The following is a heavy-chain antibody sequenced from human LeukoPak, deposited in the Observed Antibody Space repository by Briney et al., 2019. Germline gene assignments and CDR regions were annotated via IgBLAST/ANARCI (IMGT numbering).Heavy chain of an antibody. J-gene: IGHJ4*02. CDR2: IYATGNT. D-gene: IGHD5-12*01. CDR3: ARDGYDDSTRGLDY. CDR1: GVSVSSFY. Sequence: KPSETLSLTCTVSGVSVSSFYWTWIRQPAGKGLEWIGRIYATGNTNFNPSLKSRVTISIDTSKNQFSLKLSSVTAADTAVYYCARDGYDDSTRGLDYWGQGTLVTVSS. V-gene: IGHV4-4*07.